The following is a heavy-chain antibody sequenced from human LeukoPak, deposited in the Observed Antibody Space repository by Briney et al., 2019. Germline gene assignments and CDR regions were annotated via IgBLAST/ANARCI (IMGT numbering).Heavy chain of an antibody. CDR3: AKGTGAYGSGSYYHY. D-gene: IGHD3-10*01. CDR1: GFTFSSYA. J-gene: IGHJ4*02. Sequence: PGGSLRLSCAASGFTFSSYAMSWVRQAPGKGLEWVSAISGSGGSTYYADSVKGRFTISRDNSKNTVYLPMNSLRAEDTAVYYCAKGTGAYGSGSYYHYWGQGTLVTVSS. V-gene: IGHV3-23*01. CDR2: ISGSGGST.